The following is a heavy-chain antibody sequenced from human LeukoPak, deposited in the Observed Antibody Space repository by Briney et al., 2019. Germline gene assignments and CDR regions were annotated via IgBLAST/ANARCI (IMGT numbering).Heavy chain of an antibody. CDR2: MRNKANSYTT. Sequence: GWSLRLSCAASGFTFSDHYIDWVRQAPGKGLEWVGRMRNKANSYTTENAASVKGRSTISRDDSKKLVFLQMNSLKIEDTAVYYCARSPESGGNVFDIWGQGTMVTVSS. CDR1: GFTFSDHY. CDR3: ARSPESGGNVFDI. J-gene: IGHJ3*02. D-gene: IGHD3-16*01. V-gene: IGHV3-72*01.